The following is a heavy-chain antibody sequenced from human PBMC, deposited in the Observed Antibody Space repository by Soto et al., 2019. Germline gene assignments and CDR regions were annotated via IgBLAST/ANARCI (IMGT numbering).Heavy chain of an antibody. CDR2: IKTTCAYI. CDR1: GLTFSTWT. CDR3: TRDASRDSSARGWFDP. Sequence: GGSRRLSCAASGLTFSTWTMTCVLQAPGKGLESVPYIKTTCAYIYYTDALRGRFTISRDNAKNSLHLQMNSLRAEDTAVYYCTRDASRDSSARGWFDPWGPGTLVTVSS. V-gene: IGHV3-21*01. D-gene: IGHD6-13*01. J-gene: IGHJ5*02.